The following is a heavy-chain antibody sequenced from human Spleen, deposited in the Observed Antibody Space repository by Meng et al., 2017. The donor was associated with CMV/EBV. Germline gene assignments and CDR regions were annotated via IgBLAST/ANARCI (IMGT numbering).Heavy chain of an antibody. CDR3: ARGVVPDQYNWFDP. CDR2: INHSGST. V-gene: IGHV4-34*01. D-gene: IGHD2-2*01. J-gene: IGHJ5*02. CDR1: RGSFRVSS. Sequence: VYRGSFRVSSWSWLRQPPGQGLEWIGEINHSGSTNSTPSLKSRVTISVDTSKNQFSLKLSSVTAADTAVYYCARGVVPDQYNWFDPWGQGTLVTVSS.